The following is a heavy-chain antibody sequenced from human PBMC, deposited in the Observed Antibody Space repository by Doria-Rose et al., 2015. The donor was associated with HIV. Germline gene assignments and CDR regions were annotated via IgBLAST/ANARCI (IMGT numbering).Heavy chain of an antibody. CDR3: ARIKSSRWYHKYYFDF. V-gene: IGHV2-26*01. J-gene: IGHJ4*02. CDR1: GVSLSSPGMG. CDR2: ILSDDER. D-gene: IGHD6-13*01. Sequence: QWGPVLVKPTETLTLTCTVSGVSLSSPGMGVSWIRQPPGKALEWRANILSDDERSYKTSLKSGLTISRGTSKSQVVLTMTDMDPVDTATYYCARIKSSRWYHKYYFDFWGQGTLVIVSA.